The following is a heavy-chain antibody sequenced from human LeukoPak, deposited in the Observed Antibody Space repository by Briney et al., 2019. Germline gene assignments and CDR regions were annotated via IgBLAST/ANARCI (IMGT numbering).Heavy chain of an antibody. J-gene: IGHJ5*02. CDR1: GYIFTSYY. CDR3: ARDLGGWYSNWFDP. V-gene: IGHV1-46*01. CDR2: INPSGGST. D-gene: IGHD6-19*01. Sequence: ASVKVSCKASGYIFTSYYMNWVRQAPGQGLEWVGIINPSGGSTSYAQKFQGRVTVTRDTSASTVYMELSSLRSEDTAVYYCARDLGGWYSNWFDPWGQGTLVTVSS.